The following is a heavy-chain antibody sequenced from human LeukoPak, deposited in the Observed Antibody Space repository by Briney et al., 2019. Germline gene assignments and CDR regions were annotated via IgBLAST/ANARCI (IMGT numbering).Heavy chain of an antibody. CDR3: ARVRGYSSGPFDY. Sequence: GGSLRLSCAASGFTFSSYSMNWVRQAPGKGLEWVSSISSSSSYIYYADSVKGRFTISRDNAKNSLYLQMNSLRAEDTAVYYCARVRGYSSGPFDYWGQGTLVTVSS. V-gene: IGHV3-21*01. J-gene: IGHJ4*02. CDR1: GFTFSSYS. CDR2: ISSSSSYI. D-gene: IGHD6-19*01.